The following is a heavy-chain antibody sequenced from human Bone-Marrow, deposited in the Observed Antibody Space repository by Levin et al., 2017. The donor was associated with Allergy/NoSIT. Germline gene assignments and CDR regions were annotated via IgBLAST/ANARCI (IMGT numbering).Heavy chain of an antibody. CDR1: GFTFSSYA. V-gene: IGHV3-23*01. CDR3: AKDPNSSSPQYYYYGMDV. Sequence: LSLTCAASGFTFSSYAMSWVRQAPGKGLEWVSAISGSGGSTYYADSVKGRFTISRDNSKNTLYLQMNSLRAEDTAVYYCAKDPNSSSPQYYYYGMDVWGQGTTVTVSS. D-gene: IGHD6-6*01. CDR2: ISGSGGST. J-gene: IGHJ6*02.